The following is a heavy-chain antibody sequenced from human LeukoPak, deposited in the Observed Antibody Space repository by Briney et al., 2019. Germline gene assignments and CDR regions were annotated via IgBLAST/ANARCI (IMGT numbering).Heavy chain of an antibody. CDR1: GFTFSSYA. J-gene: IGHJ4*02. CDR2: ISGSADNT. CDR3: AKNPRGYSGYEGSNFDY. V-gene: IGHV3-23*01. Sequence: GGSLRLSCAAAGFTFSSYAMSWVRQAPGKGLEWVSAISGSADNTYYADSVRGRFTISRDNSKNTVYLQVNSLRAEDTAVYYCAKNPRGYSGYEGSNFDYWGQGTLVTVSS. D-gene: IGHD5-12*01.